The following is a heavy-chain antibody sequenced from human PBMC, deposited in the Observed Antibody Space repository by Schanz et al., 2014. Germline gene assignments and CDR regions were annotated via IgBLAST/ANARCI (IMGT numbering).Heavy chain of an antibody. CDR3: ARDVGGCSSSTSCYAFEI. D-gene: IGHD2-2*01. CDR1: GGSINNYH. J-gene: IGHJ3*02. V-gene: IGHV4-4*07. Sequence: QVQLQESGPGLVKPSETLSLTCTVSGGSINNYHWSWIRQPPGMGLEWIGRIYTSGSTNYNPSLKVRVTITVTTSKTQSSLKLSPGTAADTAVYYCARDVGGCSSSTSCYAFEIWGQGTMVTVSS. CDR2: IYTSGST.